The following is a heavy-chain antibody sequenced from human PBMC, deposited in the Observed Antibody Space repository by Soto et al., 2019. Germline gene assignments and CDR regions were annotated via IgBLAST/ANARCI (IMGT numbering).Heavy chain of an antibody. CDR1: GGSISSSSYY. D-gene: IGHD3-3*01. CDR2: IYYSGST. Sequence: QLQLQESGPGLVKPSETLSLTCTVSGGSISSSSYYWGWIRQPPGKGLEWIGSIYYSGSTYYNPSLKSRVTISVDTSKNQFSLKLSSVTAADTAVYYCASLVLRFLEWLPNDDYWGQGTLVTVSS. V-gene: IGHV4-39*01. J-gene: IGHJ4*02. CDR3: ASLVLRFLEWLPNDDY.